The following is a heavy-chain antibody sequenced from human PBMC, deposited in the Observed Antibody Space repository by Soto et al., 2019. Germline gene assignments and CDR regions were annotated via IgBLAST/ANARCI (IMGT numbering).Heavy chain of an antibody. CDR2: IIPIFGTA. Sequence: QVQLVQSGAEVKKPGSSVKVSCKASGGTFSSYSINWVRQAPGQGLEWMGVIIPIFGTANYAQKFQGRVTINAHESTGTAYMELGSLRSEDAAVYYCARAGGRHSGGIDYWGQGTLVTVS. V-gene: IGHV1-69*01. CDR3: ARAGGRHSGGIDY. D-gene: IGHD1-26*01. J-gene: IGHJ4*02. CDR1: GGTFSSYS.